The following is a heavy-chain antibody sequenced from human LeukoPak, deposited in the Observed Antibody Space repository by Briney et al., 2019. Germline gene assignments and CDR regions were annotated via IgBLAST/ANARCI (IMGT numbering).Heavy chain of an antibody. CDR3: ASSWVLWFGELSEVGDWFDP. D-gene: IGHD3-10*01. CDR2: INPNSGGT. CDR1: GYTFTGYY. J-gene: IGHJ5*02. Sequence: VASVKVSCKASGYTFTGYYMHWVRRAPGQGLEWMGWINPNSGGTNYAQKFQGRVTMTRDTSISTAYMELSRLRSDDTAVYYCASSWVLWFGELSEVGDWFDPWGQGTLVTVSS. V-gene: IGHV1-2*02.